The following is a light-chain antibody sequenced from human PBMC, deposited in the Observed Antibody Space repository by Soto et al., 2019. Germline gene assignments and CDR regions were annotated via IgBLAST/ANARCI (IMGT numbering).Light chain of an antibody. CDR1: QTINTY. V-gene: IGKV1-39*01. J-gene: IGKJ4*01. CDR2: AAS. Sequence: DIQLTQSPSSVSASVGGRVTITCRASQTINTYVNWYQQKPGKAPKLLIYAASTLQSGVPSRFSGSGSVTDFTLPISSLQTEDFATYYCQQSYSTRLTFGGGTKVEIK. CDR3: QQSYSTRLT.